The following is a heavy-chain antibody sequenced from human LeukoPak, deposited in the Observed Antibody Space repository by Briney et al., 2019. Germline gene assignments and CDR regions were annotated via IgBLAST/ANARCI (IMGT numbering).Heavy chain of an antibody. CDR1: GGSISSYY. V-gene: IGHV4-59*12. D-gene: IGHD5-18*01. Sequence: SETLSLTCTVSGGSISSYYWSWIRQPPGKGLEWIGYIYYSGSTNYNPSLKSRVTMSVDTSKNQFSLKLSSATAADTAVYYCARADTVHRWFDPWGQGTLVTVSS. J-gene: IGHJ5*02. CDR2: IYYSGST. CDR3: ARADTVHRWFDP.